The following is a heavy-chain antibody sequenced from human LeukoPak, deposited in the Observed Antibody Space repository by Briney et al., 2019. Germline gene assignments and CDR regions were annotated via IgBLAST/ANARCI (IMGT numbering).Heavy chain of an antibody. CDR1: GYSISSGYY. D-gene: IGHD5-18*01. Sequence: SETLSLTCTVSGYSISSGYYWGWIRQPPGKGLEWIGSIYHSGSTYYNPSLKSRVTISVDTSKNQFSLKLSSVTAADTAVYYRAREIPNSYGYGPIIDYWGQGTLVTVSS. V-gene: IGHV4-38-2*02. J-gene: IGHJ4*02. CDR2: IYHSGST. CDR3: AREIPNSYGYGPIIDY.